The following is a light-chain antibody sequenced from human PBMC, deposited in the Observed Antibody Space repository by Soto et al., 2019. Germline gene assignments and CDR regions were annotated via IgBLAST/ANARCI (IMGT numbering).Light chain of an antibody. J-gene: IGKJ1*01. CDR1: QDIAGY. CDR2: GAS. Sequence: IHVTHSPSSVSASLWYGFTIICRASQDIAGYLAWYQHKPGRTPELLIHGASRLQSGVPARFSGSGSGTEFTLTIGSLQPDDFATYYCQQYNSYSFGQGTKVDIK. V-gene: IGKV1-5*02. CDR3: QQYNSYS.